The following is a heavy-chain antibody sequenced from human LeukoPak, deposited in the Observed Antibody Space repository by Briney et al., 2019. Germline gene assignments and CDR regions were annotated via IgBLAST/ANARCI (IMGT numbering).Heavy chain of an antibody. D-gene: IGHD2-8*02. J-gene: IGHJ4*02. CDR3: ARTRRAQILYYFDY. V-gene: IGHV1-18*01. Sequence: ASVTVSFMSSRYTFTTYGISWVRQPPGQGLEWMGWISAYNGNTNYAQKLQGRVTMTTDTSPSTAYMELRSLRSDDTAVYYCARTRRAQILYYFDYWGQGTLGTVSS. CDR1: RYTFTTYG. CDR2: ISAYNGNT.